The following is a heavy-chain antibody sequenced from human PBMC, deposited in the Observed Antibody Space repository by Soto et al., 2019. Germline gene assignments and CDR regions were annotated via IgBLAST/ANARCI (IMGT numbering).Heavy chain of an antibody. CDR2: ISAYNGNR. CDR1: GYIFTTFG. CDR3: ARDGGTGLDY. D-gene: IGHD1-1*01. V-gene: IGHV1-18*01. Sequence: QVQLVQSGAEVRKPGASVKVSCKASGYIFTTFGIGWVRQAPGQGLEWMGWISAYNGNRNFAQNVRDRVTMTTDTSTNTAHVELRSLRSDDTAVYYCARDGGTGLDYWGQGTLVTVSS. J-gene: IGHJ4*02.